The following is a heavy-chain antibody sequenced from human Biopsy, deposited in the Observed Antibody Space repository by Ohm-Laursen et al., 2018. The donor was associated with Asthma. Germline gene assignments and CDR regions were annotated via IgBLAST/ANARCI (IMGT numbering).Heavy chain of an antibody. Sequence: SVKVSCKASGGMFGNYAISWVRQAPGLGLEWMGGISPIFGSSNYAQRFQGRVTITADIFTRTAYMELSSLSSDDTAVYYCASDFPKDYVRCNFQFWGQGTLVTVSS. CDR3: ASDFPKDYVRCNFQF. V-gene: IGHV1-69*06. CDR2: ISPIFGSS. CDR1: GGMFGNYA. J-gene: IGHJ4*02. D-gene: IGHD4-17*01.